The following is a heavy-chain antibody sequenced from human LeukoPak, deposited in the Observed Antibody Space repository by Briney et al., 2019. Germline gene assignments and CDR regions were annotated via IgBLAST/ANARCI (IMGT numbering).Heavy chain of an antibody. CDR2: IYPGDSRT. CDR3: ACRMFASNWFQP. Sequence: GESLKISCKGSGSSFSDYWIGWVRQMPGKGLEWMAVIYPGDSRTRYNPSFQGQVTISVDKSINTAYLKWSSLKASDTALYYCACRMFASNWFQPWGQGTLVTVSS. J-gene: IGHJ5*02. CDR1: GSSFSDYW. V-gene: IGHV5-51*01. D-gene: IGHD3-10*02.